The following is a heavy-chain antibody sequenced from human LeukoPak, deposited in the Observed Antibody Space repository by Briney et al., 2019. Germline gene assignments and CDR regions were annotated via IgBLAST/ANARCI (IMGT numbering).Heavy chain of an antibody. D-gene: IGHD4-17*01. CDR2: NSGSS. CDR3: AGADRHDYGEDY. Sequence: SETLSLTCTVSGGSISSYYWSWIRQPPGKGLEWMGFNSGSSYYNPSLKSRVTMSVDTSKNQFSLKLTSVTAADTAFYYCAGADRHDYGEDYWGQGTLVTVSS. V-gene: IGHV4-59*04. J-gene: IGHJ4*02. CDR1: GGSISSYY.